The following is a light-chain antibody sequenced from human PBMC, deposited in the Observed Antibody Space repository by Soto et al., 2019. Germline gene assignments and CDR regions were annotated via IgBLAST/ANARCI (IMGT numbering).Light chain of an antibody. V-gene: IGKV3-20*01. J-gene: IGKJ2*01. CDR3: QQYGNSPMYT. CDR2: GAS. CDR1: QSVSSSY. Sequence: EIVLTQSPGTLSLSPGERATLSCRASQSVSSSYLAWYQQKPGQAPRLLIYGASGRATGIPDWFSGSGSGTDFTLTISRLEPEDFAVYYCQQYGNSPMYTFGQGTTLEIK.